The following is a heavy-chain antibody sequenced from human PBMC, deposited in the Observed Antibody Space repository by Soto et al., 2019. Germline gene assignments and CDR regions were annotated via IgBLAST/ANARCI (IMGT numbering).Heavy chain of an antibody. CDR1: GGSISSYY. D-gene: IGHD6-13*01. V-gene: IGHV4-59*01. J-gene: IGHJ6*02. CDR3: ARDWWYSSSSSMRDHGMDV. CDR2: IYYSGST. Sequence: SETLSLTCTVSGGSISSYYWSWIRQPPGKGLEWIGYIYYSGSTNYNPSLRSRVTISVDTSKNQFSLKLSSVTAADTAVYYCARDWWYSSSSSMRDHGMDVWGQGTTVTVSS.